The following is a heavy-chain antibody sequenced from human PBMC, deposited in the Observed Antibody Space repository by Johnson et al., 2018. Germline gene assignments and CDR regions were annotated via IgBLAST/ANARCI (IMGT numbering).Heavy chain of an antibody. CDR1: GYTFTHYF. CDR2: INPSTGVT. D-gene: IGHD1-26*01. CDR3: ARGSGSAYYYAMDV. V-gene: IGHV1-46*01. J-gene: IGHJ6*02. Sequence: QVQLGQSGAEVTKPGASVEVCCKASGYTFTHYFMHWVRQAPGQGLEWVGIINPSTGVTNNAQRFYDRVTMTSDTSTRTVYMEVRRLGSEDTAVYYCARGSGSAYYYAMDVWGQGTTVTVSS.